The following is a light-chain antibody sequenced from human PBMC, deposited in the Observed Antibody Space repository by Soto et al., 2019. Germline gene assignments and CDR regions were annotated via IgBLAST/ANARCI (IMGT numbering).Light chain of an antibody. CDR3: XXYGSSPIFT. CDR2: GAS. CDR1: QSVSSSY. J-gene: IGKJ3*01. Sequence: EIVLTQSPGTLSLSPGERATLSCRASQSVSSSYLAWYQQKPGQAPRLLIYGASSRATGIPDRFSGSGPGTXXXXXXXXXXXEDFAVYYXXXYGSSPIFTFGPGTKVDIK. V-gene: IGKV3-20*01.